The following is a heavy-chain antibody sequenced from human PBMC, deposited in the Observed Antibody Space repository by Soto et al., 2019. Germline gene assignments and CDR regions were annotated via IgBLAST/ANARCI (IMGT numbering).Heavy chain of an antibody. CDR1: GGSISSYY. J-gene: IGHJ5*02. D-gene: IGHD3-22*01. CDR3: ARVLEYYYDSSALRWFDP. Sequence: PSETLSLTCTVSGGSISSYYWSWIRQPPGKGLEWIGYIYYSGSTNYNPSLKSRVTISVDTSKNQFSLKLSSVTAADTAVYYCARVLEYYYDSSALRWFDPWGQGTLVTVYS. CDR2: IYYSGST. V-gene: IGHV4-59*01.